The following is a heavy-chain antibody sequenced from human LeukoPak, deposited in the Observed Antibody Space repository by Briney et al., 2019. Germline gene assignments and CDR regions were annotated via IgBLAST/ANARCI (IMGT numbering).Heavy chain of an antibody. CDR3: ERMRGYSSSD. D-gene: IGHD6-6*01. J-gene: IGHJ4*02. CDR2: IYCSGST. V-gene: IGHV4-59*01. CDR1: GGSISSYY. Sequence: SETLSLTCTVSGGSISSYYWSWIRQPPGKGLEWIGYIYCSGSTNYNPSLKSRVTISVDTSKNQFSLKLSSVTAADTAVYYSERMRGYSSSDWDQGTLVTVSS.